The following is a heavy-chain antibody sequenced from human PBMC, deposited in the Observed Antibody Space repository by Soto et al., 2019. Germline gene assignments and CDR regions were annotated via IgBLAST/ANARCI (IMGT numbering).Heavy chain of an antibody. V-gene: IGHV1-69*06. D-gene: IGHD2-15*01. Sequence: ASVKVSCKASGGTFSSYAISWVRQAPGQGLEWMGGTIPIFGTANYAQKFQGRVTITADKSTSTAYMELSSLRSEDTAVYYCARVPPTCSGGSCPPDYWGQGTLVTVSS. CDR3: ARVPPTCSGGSCPPDY. CDR1: GGTFSSYA. CDR2: TIPIFGTA. J-gene: IGHJ4*02.